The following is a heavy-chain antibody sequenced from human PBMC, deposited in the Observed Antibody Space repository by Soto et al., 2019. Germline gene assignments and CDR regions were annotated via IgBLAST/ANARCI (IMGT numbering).Heavy chain of an antibody. CDR2: IHYSGNN. D-gene: IGHD3-22*01. CDR3: ARHVYYDTHGYQDAFDI. CDR1: GGSISTYY. J-gene: IGHJ3*02. Sequence: QVQLQESGPGLVKPSETLSLTCTVSGGSISTYYWSWIRQPPGKGLEWIGYIHYSGNNNYNPSLKSRVTVYVDTSKNQFSLKLSSVTAADTAVYYCARHVYYDTHGYQDAFDIWGQGTMVTVSS. V-gene: IGHV4-59*08.